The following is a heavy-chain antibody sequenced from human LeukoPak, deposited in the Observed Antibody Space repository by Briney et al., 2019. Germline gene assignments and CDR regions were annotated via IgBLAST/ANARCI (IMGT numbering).Heavy chain of an antibody. V-gene: IGHV4-61*05. J-gene: IGHJ1*01. CDR2: MYDSGNT. CDR3: ASNDEYFQY. Sequence: SETLSLTCTVSGGSISSSSYYWGWIRQPPGKGLEWIAYMYDSGNTDYNPSLKSRVTISIDTSKNQFSLKLNSVTAADTAVYYCASNDEYFQYWGQGTLVTVSS. CDR1: GGSISSSSYY.